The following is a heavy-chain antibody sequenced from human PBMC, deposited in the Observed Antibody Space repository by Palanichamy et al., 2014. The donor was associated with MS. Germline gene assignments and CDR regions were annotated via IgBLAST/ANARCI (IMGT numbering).Heavy chain of an antibody. D-gene: IGHD2-2*01. J-gene: IGHJ4*02. CDR1: GFTVSSNY. CDR2: IYAGGYT. V-gene: IGHV3-53*01. Sequence: EVQLVESGGGSIQPGGSLRLSCAASGFTVSSNYMSWVRQAPGKGLEWVSIIYAGGYTYYTDSVKGRFIISRDNSKNALYLQMNMLRAEGSAVYFCARGHIVVEPAAPGVPFDYWGQGTLVTVSS. CDR3: ARGHIVVEPAAPGVPFDY.